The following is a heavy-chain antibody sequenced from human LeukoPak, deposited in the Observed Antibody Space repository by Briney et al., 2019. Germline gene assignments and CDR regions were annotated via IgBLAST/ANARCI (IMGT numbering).Heavy chain of an antibody. D-gene: IGHD3-10*01. V-gene: IGHV3-23*01. CDR1: GFTFSNYA. CDR3: ASYGSRRFDS. J-gene: IGHJ4*02. CDR2: ISVSAGSA. Sequence: GGSLRLSCAASGFTFSNYAMSWVRQAPGKGLEWGSTISVSAGSAYYADSVKGRFTGSRDNSKNTLFLQMNTLRAEDTAVYYCASYGSRRFDSWGQGILVTVSS.